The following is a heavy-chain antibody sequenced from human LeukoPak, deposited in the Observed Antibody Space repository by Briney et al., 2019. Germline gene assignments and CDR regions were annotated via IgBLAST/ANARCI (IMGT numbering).Heavy chain of an antibody. D-gene: IGHD6-19*01. V-gene: IGHV4-34*01. CDR3: ARGRRYSSGWYYYYYYIDV. J-gene: IGHJ6*03. CDR2: INHSGST. Sequence: SETLSLTCAVYGGSFRGYYWSWIRQPPGKGLEWIGEINHSGSTNYNPSLKSRVTISVDTSKNQFSLKLSSVTAADTAVYYCARGRRYSSGWYYYYYYIDVWGKGTTVTVSS. CDR1: GGSFRGYY.